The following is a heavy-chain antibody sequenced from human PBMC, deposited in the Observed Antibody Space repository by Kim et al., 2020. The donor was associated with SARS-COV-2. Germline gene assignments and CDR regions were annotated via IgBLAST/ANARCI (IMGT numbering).Heavy chain of an antibody. D-gene: IGHD5-18*01. V-gene: IGHV3-23*01. CDR1: GFTFSSYA. J-gene: IGHJ6*02. CDR3: AVQLWSSYYYGMDV. Sequence: GGSLRLSCAASGFTFSSYAMSWVRQAPGKGLEWVSAISGSGGSTYYADSVKGRFTISRDNSKNTLYLQMNSLRAEDTAVYYCAVQLWSSYYYGMDVWGQGTTVTVSS. CDR2: ISGSGGST.